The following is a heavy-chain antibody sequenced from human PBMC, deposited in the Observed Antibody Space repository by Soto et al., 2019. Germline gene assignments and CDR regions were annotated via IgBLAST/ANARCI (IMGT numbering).Heavy chain of an antibody. V-gene: IGHV4-39*01. D-gene: IGHD2-15*01. CDR3: ARHPNLGYCSGGSCYQLYYFDY. CDR2: IYYSGSA. Sequence: SETLSLTCTGSGGSISSSSYYWGWIRQPPGKGLEWIGSIYYSGSAYYNPSLKSRVTISVDTSKNQFSLKLSSVTAADTAVYYCARHPNLGYCSGGSCYQLYYFDYWGQGTLVTVSS. CDR1: GGSISSSSYY. J-gene: IGHJ4*02.